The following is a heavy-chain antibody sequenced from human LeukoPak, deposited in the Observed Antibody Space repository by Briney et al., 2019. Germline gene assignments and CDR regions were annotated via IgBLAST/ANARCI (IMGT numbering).Heavy chain of an antibody. CDR1: GYTFTSYG. CDR2: ISAYNGNT. J-gene: IGHJ6*03. V-gene: IGHV1-18*01. Sequence: GASVKVSCKASGYTFTSYGISWVRQAPGQGLEWMGWISAYNGNTNYAQKLQGRVTMTTDTSTSTAYMELRSLRSDDTAVYYCARVQSFTHGYHYYYMDVWGKGTTVTVSS. D-gene: IGHD3-16*02. CDR3: ARVQSFTHGYHYYYMDV.